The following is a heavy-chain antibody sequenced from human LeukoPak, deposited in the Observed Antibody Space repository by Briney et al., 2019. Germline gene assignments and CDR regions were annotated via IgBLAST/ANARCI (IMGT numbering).Heavy chain of an antibody. V-gene: IGHV4-39*01. J-gene: IGHJ4*02. CDR2: LYHSGST. CDR3: ARHALATVTDPSFDY. Sequence: SETLSLTCTVSGGSISTPGYYWGWNRQPPGKGLEWIGSLYHSGSTYYKPSLKSRATISVDKSKNQCSLKLRSVTAADTAVYYCARHALATVTDPSFDYWGQGTLVTVSS. D-gene: IGHD2-21*02. CDR1: GGSISTPGYY.